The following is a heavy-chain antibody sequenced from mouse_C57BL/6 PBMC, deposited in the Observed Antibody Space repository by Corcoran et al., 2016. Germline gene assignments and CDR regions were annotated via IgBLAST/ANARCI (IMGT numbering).Heavy chain of an antibody. Sequence: DVQLQESGPGLVKPSQSLSLTCSVTGYSITSGYYWNWIRQFPGNKLEWMGYISYDGSNNYNPSLKNRISSTRDTSKNQFFLKLNSVTTEDTAIYYCARDSSGGDFDYWGQGTTLTVSS. CDR3: ARDSSGGDFDY. V-gene: IGHV3-6*01. CDR2: ISYDGSN. CDR1: GYSITSGYY. D-gene: IGHD3-2*02. J-gene: IGHJ2*01.